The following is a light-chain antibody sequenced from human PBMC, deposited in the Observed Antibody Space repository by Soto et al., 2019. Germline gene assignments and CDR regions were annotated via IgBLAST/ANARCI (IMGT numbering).Light chain of an antibody. CDR1: QSVSSSY. CDR3: QQYGRSPWT. J-gene: IGKJ1*01. V-gene: IGKV3-20*01. Sequence: EIVLTQSPGTLSLSPGERATLSCRASQSVSSSYLAWYQQKPGQAPRLLIYGASSRATGIPDRFSGSGSGTDFTLTISRLEPEDFAVYYCQQYGRSPWTFGQGPKVE. CDR2: GAS.